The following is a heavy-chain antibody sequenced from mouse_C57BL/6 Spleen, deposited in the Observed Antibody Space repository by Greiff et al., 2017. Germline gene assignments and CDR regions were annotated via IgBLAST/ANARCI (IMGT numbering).Heavy chain of an antibody. V-gene: IGHV1-82*01. CDR2: IYPGDGDT. J-gene: IGHJ4*01. CDR3: ARSAFTTVAYAMDY. CDR1: GYAFSSYW. D-gene: IGHD1-1*01. Sequence: VKLQESGPELVKPGASVKLSCKASGYAFSSYWMNWVKQRPGKGLEWIGRIYPGDGDTNYNEKFKGKATLTADKSSSTAYMQLSSLTSEDSAVYFGARSAFTTVAYAMDYWGQGTSVTVSS.